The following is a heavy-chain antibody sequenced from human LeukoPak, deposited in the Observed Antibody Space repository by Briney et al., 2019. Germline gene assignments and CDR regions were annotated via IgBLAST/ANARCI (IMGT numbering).Heavy chain of an antibody. J-gene: IGHJ6*02. D-gene: IGHD3-9*01. CDR1: GGSISGYY. V-gene: IGHV4-59*01. CDR2: IHHSGST. Sequence: PSETLSLTCTVSGGSISGYYWSWIRQPPGKGLEWIGYIHHSGSTNYNPSLKSRVTISVGTSKNQFSLKLSSVTAADTAVYYCAILRYFDEHYYYYDMDDWGQGTTVTVSS. CDR3: AILRYFDEHYYYYDMDD.